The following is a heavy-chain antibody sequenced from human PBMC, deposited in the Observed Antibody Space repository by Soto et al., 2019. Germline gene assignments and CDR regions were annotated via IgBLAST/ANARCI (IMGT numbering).Heavy chain of an antibody. CDR2: IYYSGST. CDR3: AIVQQGYGMDV. J-gene: IGHJ6*02. CDR1: GGSISSSSYY. V-gene: IGHV4-39*01. Sequence: SETLSLTCTVSGGSISSSSYYWGWIRQPPGKGLEWIGSIYYSGSTYYNPSLKSRVSISVDTSKNQFSLKLSSVTAADTAVYYCAIVQQGYGMDVWGQGTTVTVSS. D-gene: IGHD2-21*01.